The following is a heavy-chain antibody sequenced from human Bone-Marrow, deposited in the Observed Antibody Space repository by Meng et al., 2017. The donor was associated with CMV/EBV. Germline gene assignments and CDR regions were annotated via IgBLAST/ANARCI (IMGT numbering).Heavy chain of an antibody. D-gene: IGHD3-3*01. V-gene: IGHV3-7*01. CDR2: IKQDGSEK. CDR3: AREFDLSWFWSGYYDY. J-gene: IGHJ4*02. Sequence: GESLKISCAASGFTFSSYSMHWVRQAPGKGLEWVANIKQDGSEKYYVDSVKGRFTISRDNAKNSLYLQMNSLRTEDTAVYYCAREFDLSWFWSGYYDYWGQGTLVTVSS. CDR1: GFTFSSYS.